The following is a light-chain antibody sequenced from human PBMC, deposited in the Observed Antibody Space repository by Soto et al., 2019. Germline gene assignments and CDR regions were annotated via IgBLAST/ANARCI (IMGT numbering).Light chain of an antibody. Sequence: EIVLTQSPVTLSVXPXEXXAXXXIAIQSVSSSFLGWYQQKPGQAPRLLIYGASSRATGIPDRFSGSGSGTDFTLTISRLESEDFAVYYCQQYGTSPWPFGQGTKVDIK. CDR3: QQYGTSPWP. CDR2: GAS. CDR1: QSVSSSF. J-gene: IGKJ1*01. V-gene: IGKV3-20*01.